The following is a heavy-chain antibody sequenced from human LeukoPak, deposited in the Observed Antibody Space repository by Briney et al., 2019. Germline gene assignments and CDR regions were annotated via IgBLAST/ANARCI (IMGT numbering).Heavy chain of an antibody. J-gene: IGHJ6*02. Sequence: GASVKVSCKASGYTFTSYYMHWVRQAPGQGLEWMGIINTSGGSTSYAQKFQGRVTMTRDTSTSTVYMELSSLRSEDTAVYYCARDPAARTDYYYYGMDVWGQGTTVTVSS. D-gene: IGHD6-6*01. CDR3: ARDPAARTDYYYYGMDV. V-gene: IGHV1-46*01. CDR1: GYTFTSYY. CDR2: INTSGGST.